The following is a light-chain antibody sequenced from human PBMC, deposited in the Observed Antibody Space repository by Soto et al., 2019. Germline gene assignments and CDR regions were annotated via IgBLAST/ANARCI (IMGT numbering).Light chain of an antibody. V-gene: IGKV3-15*01. CDR3: QQYNNWPPWT. CDR2: AAS. Sequence: EIVMTQSPATLSVSPGERATLSCRASQSVRSDFAWYQQKPGQAPRLLIYAASIVATGIPARFSGSGSGTAFSLTISSLQSEDVAIYYCQQYNNWPPWTFGQGTKVEIK. CDR1: QSVRSD. J-gene: IGKJ1*01.